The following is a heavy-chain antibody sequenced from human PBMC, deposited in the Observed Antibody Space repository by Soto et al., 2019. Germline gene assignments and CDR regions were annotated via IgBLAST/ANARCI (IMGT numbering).Heavy chain of an antibody. Sequence: QVQLVQSGAEVKKPGASVKVSCKASGYIFTNYYIHWVRQAPGQGLEWMGIINPSGGDTSHSQKFQDRVTMTRDTSTSTVYMELSSLRSDDTAVYYCARTPGYFDLWGRGTLVTVSS. J-gene: IGHJ2*01. CDR1: GYIFTNYY. CDR3: ARTPGYFDL. V-gene: IGHV1-46*01. CDR2: INPSGGDT.